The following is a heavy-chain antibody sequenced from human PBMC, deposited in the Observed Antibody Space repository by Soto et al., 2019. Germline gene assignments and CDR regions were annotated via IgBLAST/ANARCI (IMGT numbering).Heavy chain of an antibody. CDR2: FYPGDSDT. Sequence: GESLKISCKGSGYNFPTYWIAWVRQMPGKGLEWMGMFYPGDSDTRYSPSFQGQVTISGDKSISTAYLQWSSLKASDTAIYYCARVTSDNRDYNYDYDYLDYWGPGTLVTVSS. CDR3: ARVTSDNRDYNYDYDYLDY. J-gene: IGHJ4*02. D-gene: IGHD3-16*01. CDR1: GYNFPTYW. V-gene: IGHV5-51*01.